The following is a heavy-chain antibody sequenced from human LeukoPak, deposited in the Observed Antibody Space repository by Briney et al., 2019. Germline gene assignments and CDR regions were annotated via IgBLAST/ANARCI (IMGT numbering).Heavy chain of an antibody. CDR2: IRSKANSYAT. V-gene: IGHV3-73*01. CDR1: GFTFSGSA. D-gene: IGHD5-24*01. Sequence: PGGSLRLSCAASGFTFSGSAMHWVRQASGKGLEWGGRIRSKANSYATAYGASVKGRFTISRDDSKNTAYLQMNSLKTEDTAVYYCTRTEEGDGYNGFIDYWGQGTLVTVSS. J-gene: IGHJ4*02. CDR3: TRTEEGDGYNGFIDY.